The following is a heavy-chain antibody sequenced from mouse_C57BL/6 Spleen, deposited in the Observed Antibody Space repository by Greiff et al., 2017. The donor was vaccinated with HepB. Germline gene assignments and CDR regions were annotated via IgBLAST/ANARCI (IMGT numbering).Heavy chain of an antibody. CDR3: ARPLYGSSPMDY. CDR1: GFTFSDYG. Sequence: EVQLVESGGGLVKPGGSLKLSCAASGFTFSDYGMHWVRQAPEKGLEWVAYISSGSSTIYYADTVKGRFTISRDNAKNTLFLQMTSLRSEDTAMYYCARPLYGSSPMDYWGQGTSVTVSS. D-gene: IGHD1-1*01. CDR2: ISSGSSTI. V-gene: IGHV5-17*01. J-gene: IGHJ4*01.